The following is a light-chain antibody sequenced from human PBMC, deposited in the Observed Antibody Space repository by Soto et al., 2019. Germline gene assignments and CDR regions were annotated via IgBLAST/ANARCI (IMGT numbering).Light chain of an antibody. V-gene: IGKV3-20*01. Sequence: EILMTQSPASLSVSPGERVTLSCRASQSVSSYLAWYQQKPGQPPRLLIYGASSRATGIPDRFSGSGSGTDFTLTISRLEPEDFAVYYCQQYGSSQTFGQGTKVDIK. CDR3: QQYGSSQT. CDR2: GAS. J-gene: IGKJ1*01. CDR1: QSVSSY.